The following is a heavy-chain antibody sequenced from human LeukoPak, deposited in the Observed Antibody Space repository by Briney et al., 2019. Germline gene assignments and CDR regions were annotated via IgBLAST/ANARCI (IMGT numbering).Heavy chain of an antibody. CDR1: GYTFTVCF. Sequence: AASVKVSCKASGYTFTVCFIHYVRHAPGQGLEWMGWIDPNSDNIRYSETFKDRVTMTRDTSTNTAYMELSWLRSDDTAVYYCARSAYNYGYVYFDHWGQGTLVIVSS. CDR2: IDPNSDNI. CDR3: ARSAYNYGYVYFDH. V-gene: IGHV1-2*02. D-gene: IGHD5-18*01. J-gene: IGHJ4*02.